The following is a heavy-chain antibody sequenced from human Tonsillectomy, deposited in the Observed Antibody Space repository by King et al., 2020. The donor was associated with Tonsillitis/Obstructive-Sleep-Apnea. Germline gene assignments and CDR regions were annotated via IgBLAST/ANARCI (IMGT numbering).Heavy chain of an antibody. CDR1: GFTFSNSW. CDR2: INKDGSEI. Sequence: VQLVESGGGLVHPGGSLRLSCAASGFTFSNSWMHWVRQAPGEGLEWVANINKDGSEIYYMDSVKGRFTISRDNAKSLLYLQMNSLRTEDAARYYCVSGRGWVFDSWGQGTLVTVSS. D-gene: IGHD6-19*01. CDR3: VSGRGWVFDS. J-gene: IGHJ4*02. V-gene: IGHV3-7*01.